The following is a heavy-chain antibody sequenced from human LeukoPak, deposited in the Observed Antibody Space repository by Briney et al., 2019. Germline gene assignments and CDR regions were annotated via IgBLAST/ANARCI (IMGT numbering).Heavy chain of an antibody. CDR3: ARDPSPYCSGGSCYSDY. D-gene: IGHD2-15*01. Sequence: GGSLRLSCVASGCTFSSFGMNWVRQAPGKGLEWVSYIGSGSSAIHYADSVKGRFTVSRDNAKNSLYLQMNSLRDEDTAVYYCARDPSPYCSGGSCYSDYWGQGTLVTVSS. CDR1: GCTFSSFG. V-gene: IGHV3-48*02. CDR2: IGSGSSAI. J-gene: IGHJ4*02.